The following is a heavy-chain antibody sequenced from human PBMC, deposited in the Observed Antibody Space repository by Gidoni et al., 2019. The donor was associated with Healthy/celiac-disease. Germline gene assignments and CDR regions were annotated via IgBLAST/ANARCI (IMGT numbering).Heavy chain of an antibody. D-gene: IGHD6-19*01. V-gene: IGHV3-33*08. Sequence: QVQLVESGGGVVQPGRSLRLSCAASGFTFSRYGMHWVRQAPGKGLELVAVIWYDGSNKYYADSVKCRFTISRDNSKNTLYLQMNSLRAEDTAVYYCAREGAVAGTPYFDYWGQGTLVTVSS. CDR2: IWYDGSNK. CDR3: AREGAVAGTPYFDY. J-gene: IGHJ4*02. CDR1: GFTFSRYG.